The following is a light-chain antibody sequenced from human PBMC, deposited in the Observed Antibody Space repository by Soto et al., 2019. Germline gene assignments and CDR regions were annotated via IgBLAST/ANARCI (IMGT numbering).Light chain of an antibody. CDR1: QSISTH. J-gene: IGKJ2*01. V-gene: IGKV1-39*01. CDR3: QQSYSTPYT. Sequence: DIQMTQSPSSLSASVGDRVSITCRASQSISTHLNWYQQKPGKAPNLLIFGASSLQSGVPSRFSGSGYGTDFTLTITSLQPEDFATYHCQQSYSTPYTFGKGTKVDIK. CDR2: GAS.